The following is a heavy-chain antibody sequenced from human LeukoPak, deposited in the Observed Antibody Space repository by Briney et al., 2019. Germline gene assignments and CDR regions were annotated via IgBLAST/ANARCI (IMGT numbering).Heavy chain of an antibody. CDR2: THHSGAT. CDR1: GVSITSNY. Sequence: SDTLSLTCSVSGVSITSNYWSWLRQPPGKGLEWLGYTHHSGATSHNPSLTSRTTLSLDTSNNQFSLKLSSVTAADTAVYYCARSSGHSYGDFDCWGQGNLVTVSS. V-gene: IGHV4-59*07. J-gene: IGHJ4*02. D-gene: IGHD5-18*01. CDR3: ARSSGHSYGDFDC.